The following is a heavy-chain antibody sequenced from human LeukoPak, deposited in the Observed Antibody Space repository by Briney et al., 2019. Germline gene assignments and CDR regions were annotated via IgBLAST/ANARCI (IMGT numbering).Heavy chain of an antibody. D-gene: IGHD3-10*01. J-gene: IGHJ6*03. CDR3: ARRFMLWFGELRYYYYMDV. Sequence: PGRCLRLSCAASGFTFGSYWMSWVRQAPGRGLEWVANIKQVGTENTYMDSVEGRFTISRDNAKNSLYLQMNSLRAEDTAVYYCARRFMLWFGELRYYYYMDVWGKGTTVTVSS. CDR1: GFTFGSYW. CDR2: IKQVGTEN. V-gene: IGHV3-7*01.